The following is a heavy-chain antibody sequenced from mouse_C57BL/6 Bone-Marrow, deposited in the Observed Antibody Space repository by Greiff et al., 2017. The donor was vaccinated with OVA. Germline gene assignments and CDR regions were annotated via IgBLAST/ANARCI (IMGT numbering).Heavy chain of an antibody. Sequence: EVKLVESEGGLVQPGSSMKLSCTASGFTFSDYYMAWVRQVPEKGLEWVANINYDGSSTYYLDSLKSRFIISRDNAKNILYLQMSSLKSEDTATYYCARGGGYDGFAYWGQGTLVTVSA. CDR2: INYDGSST. D-gene: IGHD2-2*01. CDR1: GFTFSDYY. V-gene: IGHV5-16*01. J-gene: IGHJ3*01. CDR3: ARGGGYDGFAY.